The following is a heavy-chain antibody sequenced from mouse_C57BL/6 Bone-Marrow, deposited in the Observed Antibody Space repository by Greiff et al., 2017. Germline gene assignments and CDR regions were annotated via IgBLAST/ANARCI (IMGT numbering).Heavy chain of an antibody. V-gene: IGHV5-9*01. CDR1: GFTFSSYT. J-gene: IGHJ2*01. Sequence: EVMLVEPGGGLVKPGGSLKLSCAASGFTFSSYTMSWVRQTPEKRLEWVATISGGGGNTYYPDSVKGRFTISRDNAKNTLYLQMSSLRSEDTALYYCARLLITTVVDYFDYWGQGTTLTVAS. D-gene: IGHD1-1*01. CDR2: ISGGGGNT. CDR3: ARLLITTVVDYFDY.